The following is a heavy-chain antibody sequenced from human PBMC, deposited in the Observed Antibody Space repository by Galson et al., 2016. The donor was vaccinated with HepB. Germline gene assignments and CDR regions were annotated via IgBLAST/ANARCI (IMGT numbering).Heavy chain of an antibody. Sequence: SLRLSCAASGFTFSSNWMNRVRQAPGKGLEWVANIKQDGSEKYYVDSVKGRFTISRDNARKSLYLQMDSLRAEDTALYYCAGGYFWFGEGLSDFWGQGTLVTVSS. V-gene: IGHV3-7*03. D-gene: IGHD3-10*01. CDR2: IKQDGSEK. J-gene: IGHJ4*02. CDR1: GFTFSSNW. CDR3: AGGYFWFGEGLSDF.